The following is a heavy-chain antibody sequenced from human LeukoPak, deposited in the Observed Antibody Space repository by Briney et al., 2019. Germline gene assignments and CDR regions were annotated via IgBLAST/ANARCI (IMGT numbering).Heavy chain of an antibody. CDR1: GGSFTDYY. V-gene: IGHV4-34*01. Sequence: LETLSLTCAVYGGSFTDYYWSWIRQSPGKGLEWIGEINHSGSTNYNPSLKSRVTISVDTSKNQFSLKLSSVTAADTAVYYCARGRSNGWFYWGQGTLVTVSS. CDR2: INHSGST. D-gene: IGHD2-8*01. CDR3: ARGRSNGWFY. J-gene: IGHJ4*02.